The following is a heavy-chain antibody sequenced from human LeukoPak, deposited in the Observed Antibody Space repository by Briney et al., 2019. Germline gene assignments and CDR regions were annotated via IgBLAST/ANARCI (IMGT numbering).Heavy chain of an antibody. CDR3: ARKAHDAFDI. J-gene: IGHJ3*02. V-gene: IGHV3-74*01. CDR2: ISSDGGTT. Sequence: PGGSLRLSCAAPGFTFSSYWMHWVRQAPGKGLVWVSRISSDGGTTTYADSVKGRFTISRDNAKNTLCLQMNSLRAEDTAVYYCARKAHDAFDIWGQGTMVTVSS. CDR1: GFTFSSYW.